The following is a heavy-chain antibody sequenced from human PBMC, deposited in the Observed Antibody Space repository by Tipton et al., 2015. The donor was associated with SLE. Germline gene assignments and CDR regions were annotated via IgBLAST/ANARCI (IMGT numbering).Heavy chain of an antibody. J-gene: IGHJ4*02. CDR1: GFTFSSYL. V-gene: IGHV3-74*01. CDR2: INSDGSST. CDR3: ARHRGYFTVSDYIDY. D-gene: IGHD2-8*01. Sequence: SLRLSCAASGFTFSSYLMHWVRQAPGKGLVWVSRINSDGSSTNYADSVKGRFTISRDNAKNTLYLQMNSLRAEDTAVYYCARHRGYFTVSDYIDYWGQGTLVTVSS.